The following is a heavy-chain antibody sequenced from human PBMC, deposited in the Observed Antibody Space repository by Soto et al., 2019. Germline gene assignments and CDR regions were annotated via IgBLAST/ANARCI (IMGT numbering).Heavy chain of an antibody. V-gene: IGHV3-23*01. D-gene: IGHD2-21*01. CDR3: AKMRGMEVWDYSLDY. J-gene: IGHJ4*02. CDR1: GFTFSSFA. CDR2: VSGHGGGP. Sequence: EVQLLESGGDLVQPGGSLRLSCAASGFTFSSFALSWVRQAPGKGLEWVSRVSGHGGGPDYADSVKGRFTISRDNSKNTLFLQMSSLRVDDTAIYYCAKMRGMEVWDYSLDYWGQGTLVTVSS.